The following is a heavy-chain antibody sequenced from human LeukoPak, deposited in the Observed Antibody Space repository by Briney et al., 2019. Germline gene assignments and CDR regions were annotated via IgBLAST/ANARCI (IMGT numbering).Heavy chain of an antibody. V-gene: IGHV3-30-3*01. Sequence: GGSLRLSCAASGFTFSSYAMHWVRQAPGKGLEWVAVISYDGSNKYYADSVKGRFTISRDSSKNTLYLQMNSLRAEDTAVYYCARDGDYGDYAFDYWGQGTLVTVSS. CDR3: ARDGDYGDYAFDY. CDR2: ISYDGSNK. CDR1: GFTFSSYA. D-gene: IGHD4-17*01. J-gene: IGHJ4*02.